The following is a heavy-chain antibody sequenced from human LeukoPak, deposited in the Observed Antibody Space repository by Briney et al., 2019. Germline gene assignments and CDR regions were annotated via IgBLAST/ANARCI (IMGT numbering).Heavy chain of an antibody. CDR3: ARDHGSGWTWAYDY. J-gene: IGHJ4*02. V-gene: IGHV4-34*01. D-gene: IGHD6-19*01. Sequence: SETLSLTCAVYGGSFSGYYWSWIRQPPGKGLEWIGEINHSGSTNYNPSLKSQVTISVDTSKNQFSLKPSSVTAADTAVYYCARDHGSGWTWAYDYWGQGTLVTVSS. CDR1: GGSFSGYY. CDR2: INHSGST.